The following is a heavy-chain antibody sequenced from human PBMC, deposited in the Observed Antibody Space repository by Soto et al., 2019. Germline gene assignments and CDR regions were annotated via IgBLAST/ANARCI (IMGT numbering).Heavy chain of an antibody. J-gene: IGHJ6*02. CDR3: VRDWGGLLWFGESSRVGMDV. D-gene: IGHD3-10*01. V-gene: IGHV1-2*02. CDR1: GYTFTGYY. Sequence: QVQLVQSGAEVKKPGASVKVSCKASGYTFTGYYMHWVRQAPGQGLEWMGWINPNSGGTNYAQKFQGRVTMTRDTSISTAYMELSRLRSDDTAVYYCVRDWGGLLWFGESSRVGMDVWGQGTTVTVSS. CDR2: INPNSGGT.